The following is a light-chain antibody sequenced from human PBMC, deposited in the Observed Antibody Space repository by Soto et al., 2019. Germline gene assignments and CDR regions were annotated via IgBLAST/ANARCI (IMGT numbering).Light chain of an antibody. Sequence: EIVLTQSPGTLSLSPGERATLSCRASQSVSSSYLAWYQQKPGQAPRLLIYGASSRATGIPDRFSGSGSGTDLSLTISRLEPEDFAVYYCQQYGRSPHMFTFGQGTKLEIK. CDR1: QSVSSSY. J-gene: IGKJ2*01. CDR3: QQYGRSPHMFT. V-gene: IGKV3-20*01. CDR2: GAS.